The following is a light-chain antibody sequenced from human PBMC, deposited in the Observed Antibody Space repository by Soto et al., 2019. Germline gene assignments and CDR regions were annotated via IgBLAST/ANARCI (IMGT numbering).Light chain of an antibody. CDR2: AAS. V-gene: IGKV3-15*01. CDR1: HSVTTY. Sequence: EIVMTQSPATLSVSPGERATLSCRASHSVTTYLAWYQQKPGQGPRLLIYAASTRATGIPARFSGSGSGTEFSLTISSLQSEDFAVYYCQQYINWPRTFGQGTKLEIK. CDR3: QQYINWPRT. J-gene: IGKJ1*01.